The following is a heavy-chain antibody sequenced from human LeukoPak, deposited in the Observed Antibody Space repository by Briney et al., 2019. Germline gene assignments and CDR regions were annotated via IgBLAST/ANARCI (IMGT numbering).Heavy chain of an antibody. Sequence: PGGSLRLSCAASGFTFSSYWMHWVRQAPGKGLVWVSQINTDGSSTTYADSVKGRFTISGDNAKNTLYLQMNSLRAEDTAVYYCARELASGDWGQGTLVTVSS. CDR1: GFTFSSYW. V-gene: IGHV3-74*01. CDR2: INTDGSST. CDR3: ARELASGD. J-gene: IGHJ4*02. D-gene: IGHD6-13*01.